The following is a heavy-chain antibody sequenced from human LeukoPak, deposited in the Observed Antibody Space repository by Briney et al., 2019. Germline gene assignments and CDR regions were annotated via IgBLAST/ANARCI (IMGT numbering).Heavy chain of an antibody. V-gene: IGHV3-30*18. CDR3: AKDDAWGRYKD. CDR1: GFTFSSYG. Sequence: GRSLRLSCAASGFTFSSYGMHWVRQAPGKGLEWVAVISYDGSNKYYADSVKGRFTISRDNSKNTVSLQMNSLRGDDTAVYYCAKDDAWGRYKDWGQGTLVTVSS. CDR2: ISYDGSNK. J-gene: IGHJ1*01. D-gene: IGHD3-16*01.